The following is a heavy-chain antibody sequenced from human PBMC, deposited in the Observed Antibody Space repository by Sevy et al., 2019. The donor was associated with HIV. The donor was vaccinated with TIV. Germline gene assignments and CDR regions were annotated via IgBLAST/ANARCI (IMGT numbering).Heavy chain of an antibody. J-gene: IGHJ3*02. V-gene: IGHV3-7*03. CDR3: ARDGITGTPKDAFDI. D-gene: IGHD1-7*01. Sequence: GGSLRLSCAASGFTFSSYWMSWVRQAPGKGLEWVANIKQDGSEKYYVDSVKGRFTISRDNAKNSLYLQMNSLRAEDTAVYYCARDGITGTPKDAFDIGGQGTMVTVSS. CDR1: GFTFSSYW. CDR2: IKQDGSEK.